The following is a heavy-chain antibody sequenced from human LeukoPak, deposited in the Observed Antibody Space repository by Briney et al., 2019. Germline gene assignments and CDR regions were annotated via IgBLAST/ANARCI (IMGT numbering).Heavy chain of an antibody. Sequence: PGGSLRLSCAASGFTVSSNYMSWVRQAPGKGLEWVSVIYSGGTIYYADSVKGRFTISRDNAKNSLYLQMNSLRAEDTAVYYCARDSSGSYRSLDYMDVWGKGTTVTISS. D-gene: IGHD1-26*01. CDR3: ARDSSGSYRSLDYMDV. CDR2: IYSGGTI. V-gene: IGHV3-53*01. CDR1: GFTVSSNY. J-gene: IGHJ6*03.